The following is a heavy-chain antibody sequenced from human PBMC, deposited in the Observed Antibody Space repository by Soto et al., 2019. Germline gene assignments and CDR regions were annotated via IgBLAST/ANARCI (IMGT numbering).Heavy chain of an antibody. Sequence: GGSLRLSCSASGFTFSSYALHWVRQAPGKGLEYISGVRGNGDPPFYADSVKARFTISRDNSKNTLYLQMTSVSADDAAVYYCVKSRGGNNFDFFDWGQGTLVTVSS. CDR1: GFTFSSYA. J-gene: IGHJ4*02. V-gene: IGHV3-64D*06. CDR3: VKSRGGNNFDFFD. D-gene: IGHD1-20*01. CDR2: VRGNGDPP.